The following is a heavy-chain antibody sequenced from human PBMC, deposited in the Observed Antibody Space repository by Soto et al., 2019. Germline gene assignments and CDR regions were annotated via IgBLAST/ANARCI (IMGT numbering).Heavy chain of an antibody. J-gene: IGHJ6*02. D-gene: IGHD3-10*01. CDR1: GGSISSYY. CDR2: IYYSGST. V-gene: IGHV4-59*01. CDR3: ARGGSYYYGSGSYYKSYYYYGMDV. Sequence: SETLSLTCTVSGGSISSYYWSWIRQPPGKGLEWIGYIYYSGSTNYNPSLKSRVTISVDTSKNQFSLKLSSVTAADTAVYYCARGGSYYYGSGSYYKSYYYYGMDVWGQGTTVTVSS.